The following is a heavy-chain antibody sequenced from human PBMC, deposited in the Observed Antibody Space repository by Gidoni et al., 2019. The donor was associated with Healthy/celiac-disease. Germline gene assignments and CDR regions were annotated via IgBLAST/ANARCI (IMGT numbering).Heavy chain of an antibody. CDR2: ISSSSSYT. CDR1: GFTFSDYY. V-gene: IGHV3-11*05. D-gene: IGHD2-2*02. CDR3: ARGYCSSTSCYIYYYYGMDV. Sequence: QVQLVESGGGLVKPGGSLRLSCAASGFTFSDYYMSWIRQAPGKGLEWVSYISSSSSYTNYADSVKGRFTISRDNAKNSLYLQMNSLRAEDTAVYYCARGYCSSTSCYIYYYYGMDVWGQGTTVTVSS. J-gene: IGHJ6*02.